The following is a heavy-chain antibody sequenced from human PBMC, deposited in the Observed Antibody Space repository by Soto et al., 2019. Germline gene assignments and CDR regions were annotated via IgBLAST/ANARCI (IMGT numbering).Heavy chain of an antibody. J-gene: IGHJ6*02. D-gene: IGHD2-2*01. V-gene: IGHV4-31*03. CDR3: AKDGCSSTSCYAYYYGMDV. CDR2: IYYSGST. CDR1: GASMSSSAHY. Sequence: SETLSLTCTVSGASMSSSAHYWSWVRQHPGKGLEWIGYIYYSGSTYYNPSLKSRVTISVDNSKNTLYLQMNSLRAEDTAVYYCAKDGCSSTSCYAYYYGMDVWGQGTTVTVSS.